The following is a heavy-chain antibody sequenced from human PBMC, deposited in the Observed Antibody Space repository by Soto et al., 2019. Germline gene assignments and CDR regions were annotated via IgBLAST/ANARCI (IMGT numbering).Heavy chain of an antibody. D-gene: IGHD6-19*01. CDR3: ARESTSGWANWFDP. CDR2: INTYNGNT. CDR1: GYTFTRYN. Sequence: ASVKVSCKASGYTFTRYNINWVRQAPGQGLEWMGWINTYNGNTNYAQKLQGRVTMTTDTSTSTAYMELRSLRSDDTALYYCARESTSGWANWFDPWGQGTLVTVYS. J-gene: IGHJ5*02. V-gene: IGHV1-18*04.